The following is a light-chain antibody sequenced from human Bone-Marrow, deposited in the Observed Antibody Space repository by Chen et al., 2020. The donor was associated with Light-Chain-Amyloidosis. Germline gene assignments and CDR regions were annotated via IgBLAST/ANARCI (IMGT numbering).Light chain of an antibody. CDR1: NIGRKS. J-gene: IGLJ2*01. Sequence: SYVLTQPPPVSVAPGQTARSTCGGDNIGRKSVHWYQQKSGQAPVLVVQDDSDRPSGIPERFSGSNSGNTATLTISRVEAGDEADYYCQVWDVNSAHVVFGRGTKLTVL. CDR2: DDS. CDR3: QVWDVNSAHVV. V-gene: IGLV3-21*02.